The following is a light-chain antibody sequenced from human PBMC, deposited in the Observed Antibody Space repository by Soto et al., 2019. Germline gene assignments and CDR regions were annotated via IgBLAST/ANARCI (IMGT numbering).Light chain of an antibody. Sequence: QSVLNQPASVSGAPGQSITLSCPGNSSDVGSYNYVSWYQQHPGKAPKLMIYDVSNRPSGVSNRFSGSKSGNTASLTISGLQAEDEADYYCSSYTTTRPVVFGGGTKVTVL. CDR2: DVS. CDR1: SSDVGSYNY. CDR3: SSYTTTRPVV. V-gene: IGLV2-14*01. J-gene: IGLJ2*01.